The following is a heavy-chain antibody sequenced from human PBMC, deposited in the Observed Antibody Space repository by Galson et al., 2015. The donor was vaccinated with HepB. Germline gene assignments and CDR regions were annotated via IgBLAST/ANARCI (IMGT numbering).Heavy chain of an antibody. V-gene: IGHV1-69*13. CDR2: VIPSFDTA. J-gene: IGHJ6*02. Sequence: SVKVSCKASGGAFSSYAISWVRQAPGQGLEWLGGVIPSFDTADYSQRFQGRVTITADESTSTAYIEPNSLRSEDTAVYYCARGPQPLLWFGELSPNYYAMDVWGQGTTVTVSS. D-gene: IGHD3-10*01. CDR1: GGAFSSYA. CDR3: ARGPQPLLWFGELSPNYYAMDV.